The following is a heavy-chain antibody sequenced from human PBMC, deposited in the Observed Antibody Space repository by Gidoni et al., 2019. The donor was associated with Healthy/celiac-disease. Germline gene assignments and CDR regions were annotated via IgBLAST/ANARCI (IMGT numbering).Heavy chain of an antibody. Sequence: EVQLVQSGAEVKKPGESLKISCKGSGYSFTSYWIGWVRQMPGKGLEWMGIIYPGDSDTRYSPSFQGQVTISADKSISTAYLQWSSLKASDTAMYYCARHFGGSGWGYYYYGMDVWGQGTTVTVSS. CDR3: ARHFGGSGWGYYYYGMDV. D-gene: IGHD6-19*01. CDR2: IYPGDSDT. V-gene: IGHV5-51*01. J-gene: IGHJ6*02. CDR1: GYSFTSYW.